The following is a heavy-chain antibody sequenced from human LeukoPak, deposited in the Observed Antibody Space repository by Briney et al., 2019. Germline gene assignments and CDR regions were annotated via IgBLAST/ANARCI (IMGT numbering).Heavy chain of an antibody. CDR3: ARATSGLDV. J-gene: IGHJ6*02. CDR2: IGTAGDT. CDR1: GFTFRSYD. V-gene: IGHV3-13*04. Sequence: GGSLRLSCAASGFTFRSYDMHRVRQATGKGLEWVSTIGTAGDTYYRGSVKGRFTISRDNAKNSLYLQMDSLRAGDTAVYYCARATSGLDVWGQGTTVTVSS.